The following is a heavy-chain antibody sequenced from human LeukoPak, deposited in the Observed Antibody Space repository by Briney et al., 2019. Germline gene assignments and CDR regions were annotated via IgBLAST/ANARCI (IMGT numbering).Heavy chain of an antibody. CDR2: INGDGTNI. CDR3: ARDPGKGGSFSD. Sequence: PGGSLRLSCAASGFTFSIYWMSWVRQVPGKGLVWVSGINGDGTNIKYADSVKGRFTVSRDNAKNTLYLQMNSLGVDDTAVYYCARDPGKGGSFSDWGQGTLVTVSS. J-gene: IGHJ4*02. D-gene: IGHD1-26*01. CDR1: GFTFSIYW. V-gene: IGHV3-74*03.